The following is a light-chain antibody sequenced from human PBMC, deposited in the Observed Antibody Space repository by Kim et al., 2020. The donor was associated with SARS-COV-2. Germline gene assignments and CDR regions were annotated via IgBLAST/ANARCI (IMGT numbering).Light chain of an antibody. Sequence: NFMLTQPHSVSESQGKTVTISCTRSSGSIASNYVQWYQQRPGSSPTTVIYEDNQRPSGVPDRFSGSIDSSSNSASLTISGLKTEDEADYYCQSLEVFGGGTQLTVL. CDR1: SGSIASNY. CDR2: EDN. J-gene: IGLJ3*02. CDR3: QSLEV. V-gene: IGLV6-57*01.